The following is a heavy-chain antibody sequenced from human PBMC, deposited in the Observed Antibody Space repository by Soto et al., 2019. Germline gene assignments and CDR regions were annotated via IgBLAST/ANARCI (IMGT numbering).Heavy chain of an antibody. CDR1: GYTFTGYY. Sequence: GASVKVSCKASGYTFTGYYMHWVRQAPGQGLEWMGIINPSGGSTSYAQKFQGRVTMTRDTSTSTVYMELSSLRSEDTAVYYCARNPVPYGMDVWGQGTTVTVSS. V-gene: IGHV1-46*01. J-gene: IGHJ6*02. CDR3: ARNPVPYGMDV. CDR2: INPSGGST.